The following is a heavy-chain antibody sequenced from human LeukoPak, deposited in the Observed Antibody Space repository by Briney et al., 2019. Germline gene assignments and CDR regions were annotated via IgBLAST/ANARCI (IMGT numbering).Heavy chain of an antibody. J-gene: IGHJ4*02. Sequence: GGSLRLSCAASGFTVSSNYMSWVRQAPGKGLEWVSVIYGGGSTYYADSVKGRFTISRDNSKNTLYLQMNSLRAEDTAVYYCARALWSTVDYWGQGTLVTVSS. CDR1: GFTVSSNY. V-gene: IGHV3-53*01. CDR3: ARALWSTVDY. CDR2: IYGGGST. D-gene: IGHD3-10*01.